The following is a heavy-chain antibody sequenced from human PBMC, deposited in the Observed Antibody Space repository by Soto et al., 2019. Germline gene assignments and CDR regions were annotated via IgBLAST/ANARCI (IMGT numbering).Heavy chain of an antibody. CDR2: IYHSGST. Sequence: PSETLSLTCAVSGGSISSSNWWSWVRQPPGKGLEWIGEIYHSGSTNYNPSLKSRVTISVDKSKNQFSLKPSSVTAADTAVYYCAREPRAIAAAGNNWFDPWGQGTLVTVSS. CDR3: AREPRAIAAAGNNWFDP. D-gene: IGHD6-13*01. J-gene: IGHJ5*02. CDR1: GGSISSSNW. V-gene: IGHV4-4*02.